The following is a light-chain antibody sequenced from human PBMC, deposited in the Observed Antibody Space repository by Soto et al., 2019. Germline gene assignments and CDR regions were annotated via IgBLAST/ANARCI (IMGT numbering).Light chain of an antibody. CDR2: GNN. J-gene: IGLJ1*01. V-gene: IGLV1-40*01. Sequence: QSVLTQPPSVSGAPGQRVTISCIGSTSNIGAGYDVHWYHQLPGTAPKLLIYGNNNRPSGVPDRFSGSKSGTSASLAITGLQAEDEADYYCQSYDSSGYVFGTGTKLTVL. CDR1: TSNIGAGYD. CDR3: QSYDSSGYV.